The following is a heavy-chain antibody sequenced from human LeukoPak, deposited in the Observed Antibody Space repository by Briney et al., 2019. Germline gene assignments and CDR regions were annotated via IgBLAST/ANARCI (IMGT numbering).Heavy chain of an antibody. V-gene: IGHV3-23*01. D-gene: IGHD5-18*01. CDR3: AKGSGGGYSYAYFDY. CDR1: GFTFSLYA. CDR2: ISGSGGST. J-gene: IGHJ4*02. Sequence: QPGGSLRLSCAASGFTFSLYAMSWVRQAPGKGLEWVSAISGSGGSTYYADSAKGRFTISRDNAKNTLYLQMNSLRADDTAVYYCAKGSGGGYSYAYFDYWGQGTLVTVSS.